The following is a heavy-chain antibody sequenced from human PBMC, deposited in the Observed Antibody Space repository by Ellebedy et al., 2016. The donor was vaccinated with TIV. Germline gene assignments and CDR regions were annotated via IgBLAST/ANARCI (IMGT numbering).Heavy chain of an antibody. J-gene: IGHJ4*02. CDR3: ARSILIGYYTD. CDR1: GFTFSSYE. V-gene: IGHV3-48*03. Sequence: GESLKISCAASGFTFSSYEMNWVRQAPGKGLEWVSYISSSGSTIYYADSVKGRFTISRDNSKNTLYLQMNSLRAEDTAVYYCARSILIGYYTDWGQGTLVTVSS. D-gene: IGHD3-9*01. CDR2: ISSSGSTI.